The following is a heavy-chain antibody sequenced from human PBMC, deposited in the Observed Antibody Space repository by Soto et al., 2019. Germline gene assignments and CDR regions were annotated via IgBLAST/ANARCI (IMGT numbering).Heavy chain of an antibody. D-gene: IGHD2-2*01. V-gene: IGHV3-64*01. CDR1: GFTFSSYA. J-gene: IGHJ3*02. CDR2: ISSNGGST. CDR3: ARSSETTSRNIGVRPAATSIHI. Sequence: PGGSLRLSCAASGFTFSSYAMHWVRQAPGKGLEYVSAISSNGGSTYYANSVKGRFTISRDNSKNTLYLQMGSLRAEDMAVYYCARSSETTSRNIGVRPAATSIHIWGQGTMGTVSS.